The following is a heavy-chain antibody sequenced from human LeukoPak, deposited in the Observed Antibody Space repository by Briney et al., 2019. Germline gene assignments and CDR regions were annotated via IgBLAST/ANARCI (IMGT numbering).Heavy chain of an antibody. CDR2: LYSDVST. J-gene: IGHJ4*02. CDR1: GFTVGSNY. CDR3: ARMNSGTYFDY. D-gene: IGHD1-26*01. Sequence: GGSLRLSCAASGFTVGSNYMSWVRQAPGKGLEWVSVLYSDVSTYYADSVKGRFTISRLNSKNTLYLQMNSLRAEDTAVYYCARMNSGTYFDYWGQGTLVSVSS. V-gene: IGHV3-53*04.